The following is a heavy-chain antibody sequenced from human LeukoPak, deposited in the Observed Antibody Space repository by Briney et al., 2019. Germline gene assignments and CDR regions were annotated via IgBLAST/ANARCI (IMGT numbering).Heavy chain of an antibody. CDR2: IYYSGST. CDR1: GGSISSYY. CDR3: ARDCSSTSCYGTFDY. J-gene: IGHJ4*02. D-gene: IGHD2-2*01. V-gene: IGHV4-59*01. Sequence: SETLSLTCTVSGGSISSYYWSWIRQPPGKGLEWIGYIYYSGSTNYNPSLKSRVTISVDTSKNQFSLKLSSVTAADTAVDYCARDCSSTSCYGTFDYWGQGTLVTVSS.